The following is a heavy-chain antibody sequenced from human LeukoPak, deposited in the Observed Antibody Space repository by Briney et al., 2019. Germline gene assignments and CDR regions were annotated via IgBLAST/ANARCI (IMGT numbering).Heavy chain of an antibody. Sequence: ASVKVSCKASGYTFTSYAMHWVRQAPGQRLEWMGWINAGNGNTKYSQEFQGRVTITRDTSASTAYMELSSLRSDDTAVYYCARSYYDSSGYPDYWGQGTLVTVSS. J-gene: IGHJ4*02. CDR1: GYTFTSYA. CDR2: INAGNGNT. CDR3: ARSYYDSSGYPDY. V-gene: IGHV1-3*01. D-gene: IGHD3-22*01.